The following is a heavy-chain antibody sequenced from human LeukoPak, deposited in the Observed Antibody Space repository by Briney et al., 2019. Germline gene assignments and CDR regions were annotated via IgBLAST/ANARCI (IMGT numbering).Heavy chain of an antibody. J-gene: IGHJ5*02. CDR2: IYHSENT. V-gene: IGHV4-38-2*02. D-gene: IGHD3-3*01. CDR1: GYSISSGYY. CDR3: AREGSPTYYDFWSGLNWFDP. Sequence: SETLSLTCTVSGYSISSGYYWGWIRQPPGKGLEWIGSIYHSENTYYNPSLKSRVTISVDTSKNQFSLKLSSVTAADTAVYYCAREGSPTYYDFWSGLNWFDPWGQGTLVTVSS.